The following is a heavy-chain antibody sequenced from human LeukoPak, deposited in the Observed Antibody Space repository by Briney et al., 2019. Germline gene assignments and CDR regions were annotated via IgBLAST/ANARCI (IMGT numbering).Heavy chain of an antibody. CDR2: INPNSGGT. CDR1: GYTFTGYY. V-gene: IGHV1-2*02. CDR3: ARTSRIVATLYFDY. Sequence: GASVKVSCKASGYTFTGYYMHWVRQAPGQGLEWMGWINPNSGGTNYAQKFQGRFTMTRDTSSSTAYMELSRLKSDDTAVYYCARTSRIVATLYFDYWGQGTLVTVSS. J-gene: IGHJ4*02. D-gene: IGHD5-12*01.